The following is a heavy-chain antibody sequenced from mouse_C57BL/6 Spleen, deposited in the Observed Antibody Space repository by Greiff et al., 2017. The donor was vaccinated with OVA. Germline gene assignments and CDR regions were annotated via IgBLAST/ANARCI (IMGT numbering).Heavy chain of an antibody. CDR1: GYTFTSYG. CDR2: IYPRSGNT. V-gene: IGHV1-81*01. J-gene: IGHJ3*01. Sequence: VQLQQSGAELARPGASVKLSCKASGYTFTSYGISWVKQRPGQDLEWIGEIYPRSGNTYYNEKFKGKATLTADKSSSTAYMELRSLTSEDSAVYFCARVDNGYYEFAYWGQGTLVTVSA. CDR3: ARVDNGYYEFAY. D-gene: IGHD2-3*01.